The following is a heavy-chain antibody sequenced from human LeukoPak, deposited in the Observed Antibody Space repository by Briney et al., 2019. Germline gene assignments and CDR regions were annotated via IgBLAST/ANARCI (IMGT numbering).Heavy chain of an antibody. CDR2: MNPNSGNT. CDR1: GFTFTSSA. Sequence: ASVKVSCKASGFTFTSSAMQWVRQARGQRLEWMGWMNPNSGNTGYAQKFQGRVTITRNTSISTAYMELSSLRSEDTAVYYCASSIPYYYDSSGLDAFDIWGQGTMVTVSS. CDR3: ASSIPYYYDSSGLDAFDI. J-gene: IGHJ3*02. V-gene: IGHV1-8*03. D-gene: IGHD3-22*01.